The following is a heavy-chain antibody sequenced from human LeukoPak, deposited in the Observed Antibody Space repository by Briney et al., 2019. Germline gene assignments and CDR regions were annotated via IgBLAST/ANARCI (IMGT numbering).Heavy chain of an antibody. CDR1: GFTFSSYS. CDR2: ISSSGTTI. CDR3: ARVWGLAVAGGEIEY. V-gene: IGHV3-48*02. J-gene: IGHJ4*02. Sequence: GGSLRLSCAASGFTFSSYSMNWVRQAPGKGLEWVSYISSSGTTIYYADSVKGRFTISRDNAKNSLYLQMNSLRDEDTAVYYCARVWGLAVAGGEIEYWGQGTLVTVSS. D-gene: IGHD6-13*01.